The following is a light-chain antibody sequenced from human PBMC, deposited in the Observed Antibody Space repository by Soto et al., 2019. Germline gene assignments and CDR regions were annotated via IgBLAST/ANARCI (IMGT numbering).Light chain of an antibody. CDR2: DAS. V-gene: IGKV1-5*01. CDR3: QHSYSTPFT. Sequence: DIQMTQSPSTLSASVGDRVTITCRASQSISSWLAWYQQKPGKAPKLLIYDASSLESGVPSRFSGSGSGTEFTLTISSLQPDDFATYYCQHSYSTPFTFGPGTKVDMK. J-gene: IGKJ3*01. CDR1: QSISSW.